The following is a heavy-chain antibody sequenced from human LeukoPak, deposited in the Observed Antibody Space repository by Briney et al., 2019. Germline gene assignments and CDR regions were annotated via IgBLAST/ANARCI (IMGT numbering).Heavy chain of an antibody. CDR2: IIPIFGTA. CDR3: AREMSGSYDLDY. Sequence: SVKVSCRASGGTFSSYAISWVRQAPGQGLEWMGRIIPIFGTANYAQKFQGRVTITTDESTSTAYMELSSLRSEDTAVYYCAREMSGSYDLDYWGQGTLVTVSS. V-gene: IGHV1-69*05. D-gene: IGHD1-26*01. CDR1: GGTFSSYA. J-gene: IGHJ4*02.